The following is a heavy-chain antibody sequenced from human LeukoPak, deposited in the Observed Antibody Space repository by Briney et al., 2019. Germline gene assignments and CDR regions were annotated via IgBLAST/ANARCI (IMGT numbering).Heavy chain of an antibody. CDR1: GGSISSYY. Sequence: KPSETLSFTCTVSGGSISSYYWSWIRQPPGKGLEWIGYIYYSGSTNYNPSLKSRVTISVDTSRNQFSLKLSSVTAADTAVYYCARSGYSYGYGPFDYWGQGTLVTVSS. V-gene: IGHV4-59*01. CDR2: IYYSGST. D-gene: IGHD5-18*01. J-gene: IGHJ4*02. CDR3: ARSGYSYGYGPFDY.